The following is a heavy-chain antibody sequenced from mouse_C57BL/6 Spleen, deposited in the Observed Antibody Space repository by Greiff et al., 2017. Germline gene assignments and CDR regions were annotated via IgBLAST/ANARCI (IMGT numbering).Heavy chain of an antibody. CDR3: ARGGDYGSYAMDY. V-gene: IGHV1-59*01. D-gene: IGHD2-4*01. Sequence: VQLQQPGAELVRPGTSVKLSCKASGYTFTSYWMHWVKQRPGQGLEWIGVIDPSDSYTNYNQKFKGKATLTVDTSSSTAYMQLSSLTSEDSAVYYCARGGDYGSYAMDYWGQGTSVTVSS. J-gene: IGHJ4*01. CDR1: GYTFTSYW. CDR2: IDPSDSYT.